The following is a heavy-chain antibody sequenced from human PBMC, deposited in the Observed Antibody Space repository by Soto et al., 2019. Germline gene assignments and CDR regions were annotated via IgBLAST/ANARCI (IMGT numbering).Heavy chain of an antibody. Sequence: GASVKVSCKASGYIFTAYSMHWVRQAPGQGLEWMGVVNPSGGSTNYAQRFQGRITMTRDTSTSTVYMDLKFLTSGDTAVYYCAREENCSDGVCYSEYFQRWGQGTLVTVSS. J-gene: IGHJ1*01. CDR3: AREENCSDGVCYSEYFQR. CDR2: VNPSGGST. CDR1: GYIFTAYS. V-gene: IGHV1-46*01. D-gene: IGHD2-15*01.